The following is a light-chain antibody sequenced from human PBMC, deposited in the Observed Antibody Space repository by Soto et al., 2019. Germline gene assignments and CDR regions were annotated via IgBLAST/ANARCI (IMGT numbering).Light chain of an antibody. Sequence: EIVLTQSPATLSLSPGERATLSCRASQSVSRHLAWYQQKPGQTPRLLIYDASDRAAGIPARFSASGSGTDFTLTISSLEPEDFAVYYCQQHSGGPGVTFGPGTRVDIK. CDR1: QSVSRH. V-gene: IGKV3-11*01. CDR2: DAS. J-gene: IGKJ3*01. CDR3: QQHSGGPGVT.